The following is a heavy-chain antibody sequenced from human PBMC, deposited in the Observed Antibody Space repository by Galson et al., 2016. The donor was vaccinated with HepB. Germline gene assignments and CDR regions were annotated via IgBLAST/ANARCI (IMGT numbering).Heavy chain of an antibody. V-gene: IGHV4-30-2*01. CDR3: ARGKMGQEMTFEY. Sequence: TLSLTCDVSGGSISSGGYSWSWIRQPPGKGLEWIGYSYYSGSTYHSPSLKGRVTISVDRSKNQVSLNLTSVTAADTAVYFCARGKMGQEMTFEYWGQGTLVTVSS. J-gene: IGHJ4*02. CDR2: SYYSGST. CDR1: GGSISSGGYS. D-gene: IGHD5-24*01.